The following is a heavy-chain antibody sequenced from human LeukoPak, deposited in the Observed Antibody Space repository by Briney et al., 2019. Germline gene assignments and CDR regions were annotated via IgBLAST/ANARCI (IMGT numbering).Heavy chain of an antibody. Sequence: ASVKVSCKASGYTFTGFGINWVRQAPGQGLEWMGWISGYNDNTHYAKKFQGRVTLTTDTPTSTAYMELRSLRSADTAVYYCARDGTSTDDYWGQGTLVTVSS. CDR1: GYTFTGFG. J-gene: IGHJ4*02. CDR3: ARDGTSTDDY. CDR2: ISGYNDNT. V-gene: IGHV1-18*01. D-gene: IGHD1-7*01.